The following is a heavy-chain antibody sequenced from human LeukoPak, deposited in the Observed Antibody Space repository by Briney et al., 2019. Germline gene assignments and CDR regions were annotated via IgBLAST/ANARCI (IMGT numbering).Heavy chain of an antibody. CDR3: SRLAPYFDY. Sequence: GGSLRLSCTASGFTFGDYAMSWARQAPGQGLEWVGFIRSKVYGGTTEYAASVKGRFTISRDDSKSLAYLQMNSLKSEDTAVYYCSRLAPYFDYWGQGTLVTVSS. D-gene: IGHD6-13*01. CDR2: IRSKVYGGTT. CDR1: GFTFGDYA. V-gene: IGHV3-49*04. J-gene: IGHJ4*02.